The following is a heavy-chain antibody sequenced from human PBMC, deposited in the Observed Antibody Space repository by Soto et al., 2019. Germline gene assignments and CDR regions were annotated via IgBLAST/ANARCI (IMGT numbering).Heavy chain of an antibody. CDR3: TTSNLGVDF. V-gene: IGHV3-15*01. CDR2: IKTKPDDGTI. J-gene: IGHJ4*02. CDR1: GLIFSDVW. D-gene: IGHD1-1*01. Sequence: GGSLRLSCAASGLIFSDVWMTWVRQAPGKGLEWVGRIKTKPDDGTIDYAAPVRGRFTISRDDSKNTLYLQMTSLTPDDTGVYYCTTSNLGVDFWGPGTLVTVSS.